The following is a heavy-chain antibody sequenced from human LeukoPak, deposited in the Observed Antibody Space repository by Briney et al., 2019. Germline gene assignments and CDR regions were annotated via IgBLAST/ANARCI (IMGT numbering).Heavy chain of an antibody. D-gene: IGHD3-22*01. Sequence: GGSLRLSCAVSGFTVSSNYMSWVRQAPGKGLEWVSVIYSGGSTYYADSVKGRFTISRDNSKNTLYLQMNSLRAEDTAVYYCAKSTVSPNYYDSSGSFDYWGQGTLVTVSS. CDR2: IYSGGST. J-gene: IGHJ4*02. CDR1: GFTVSSNY. CDR3: AKSTVSPNYYDSSGSFDY. V-gene: IGHV3-53*01.